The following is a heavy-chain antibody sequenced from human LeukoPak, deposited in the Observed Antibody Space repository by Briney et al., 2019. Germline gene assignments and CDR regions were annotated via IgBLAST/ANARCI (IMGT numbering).Heavy chain of an antibody. V-gene: IGHV1-2*02. J-gene: IGHJ4*02. CDR1: GYTFTGYY. CDR2: INPNSGGT. Sequence: ASVKVSCKASGYTFTGYYMHWVRQAPGQGLEWMGWINPNSGGTNYAQKFQGRVTMTRDTSISTAYMELSRLRSDDTAVYYCARDHIDFWSGYPHSTPVYYFDYWGQGTLVTVSS. CDR3: ARDHIDFWSGYPHSTPVYYFDY. D-gene: IGHD3-3*01.